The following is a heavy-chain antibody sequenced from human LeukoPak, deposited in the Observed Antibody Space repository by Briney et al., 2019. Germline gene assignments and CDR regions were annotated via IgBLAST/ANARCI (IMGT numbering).Heavy chain of an antibody. V-gene: IGHV3-30*18. Sequence: GGSLRLSCAASGFTFSSYGMHWVRRAPGKGLEWVAVISYDGSNKYYADSVKGRFTISRDNSKNTLYLQMNSLRAEDTAVYYCAKDFGGTTFPFDYWGQGTLVTVSS. CDR1: GFTFSSYG. D-gene: IGHD1-7*01. J-gene: IGHJ4*02. CDR2: ISYDGSNK. CDR3: AKDFGGTTFPFDY.